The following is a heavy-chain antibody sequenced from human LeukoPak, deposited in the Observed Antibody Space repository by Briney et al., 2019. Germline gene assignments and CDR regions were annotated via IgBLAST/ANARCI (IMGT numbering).Heavy chain of an antibody. CDR2: IYSGGST. CDR3: ARGRVGATTCFDY. D-gene: IGHD1-26*01. J-gene: IGHJ4*02. CDR1: GFIVSSSY. V-gene: IGHV3-66*02. Sequence: GSLRLSCAASGFIVSSSYMTWVRQAPGEGLEWVSVIYSGGSTYYADSVKGRFTISRDSSKNTLYLQMNSLRAEDTAVYYCARGRVGATTCFDYWGQGTLVTVSS.